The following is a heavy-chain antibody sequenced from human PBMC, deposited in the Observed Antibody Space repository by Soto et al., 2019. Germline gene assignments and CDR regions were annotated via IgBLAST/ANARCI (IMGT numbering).Heavy chain of an antibody. CDR1: GGSISSGDYY. D-gene: IGHD4-17*01. V-gene: IGHV4-30-4*01. CDR2: IYYSGST. CDR3: ARARGINDYGDYVENYGMDV. Sequence: QVQLQESGPGLVKPSQTLSLTCTVSGGSISSGDYYWSWIRQPPGKGLEWIGYIYYSGSTYYNPSIKSRVTISVDTSKNQFSLKLSSVTAADTAVYYCARARGINDYGDYVENYGMDVWGQGTTVTVSS. J-gene: IGHJ6*02.